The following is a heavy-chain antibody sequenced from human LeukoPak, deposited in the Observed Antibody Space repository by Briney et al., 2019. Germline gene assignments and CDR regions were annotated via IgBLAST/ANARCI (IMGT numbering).Heavy chain of an antibody. CDR1: GYTFTGYY. D-gene: IGHD2-2*01. CDR2: INPNSGGT. CDR3: ARVLRIVVAPDDAFDI. J-gene: IGHJ3*02. V-gene: IGHV1-2*02. Sequence: ASVKVSCKASGYTFTGYYMDWVRQAPGQGLEWMGWINPNSGGTNYAQKFQGRVTMTRDTSISTAYMELSRLRSDDTAVYYCARVLRIVVAPDDAFDIWGQGTMVTVSS.